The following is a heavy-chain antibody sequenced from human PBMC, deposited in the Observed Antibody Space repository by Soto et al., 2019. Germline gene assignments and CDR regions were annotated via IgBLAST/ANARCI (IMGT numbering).Heavy chain of an antibody. D-gene: IGHD2-15*01. Sequence: VQLLESGGGLIQPGGSLRLSCAASGFTFSYGIHWLRQAPGKGLAWVAYISYDSSNKFYGDSVKGRFTISRDNSKNTQFLQMNSLRAEDTAVYYCAKLVIGYCSGNTCDDYWGQRTLVAVSS. CDR2: ISYDSSNK. J-gene: IGHJ4*02. V-gene: IGHV3-30*18. CDR1: GFTFSYG. CDR3: AKLVIGYCSGNTCDDY.